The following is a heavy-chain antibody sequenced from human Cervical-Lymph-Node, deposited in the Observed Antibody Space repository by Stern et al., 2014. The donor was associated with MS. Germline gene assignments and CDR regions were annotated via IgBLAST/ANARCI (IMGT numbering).Heavy chain of an antibody. CDR3: ASSPPSDAAIDY. CDR2: IFYNGPT. J-gene: IGHJ4*02. D-gene: IGHD2-2*01. V-gene: IGHV4-59*03. CDR1: GVPISSFY. Sequence: VQLVESGPGLVKPSETLSLACTVSGVPISSFYWSWIRQPPGKGLEWIGYIFYNGPTTYNPSLKSRVAISIDTSRNQVSLKLSSVTAADTAIYFCASSPPSDAAIDYWGQGTLVTVSS.